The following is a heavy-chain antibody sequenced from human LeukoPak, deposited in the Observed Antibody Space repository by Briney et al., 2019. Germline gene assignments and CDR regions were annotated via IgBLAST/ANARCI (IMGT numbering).Heavy chain of an antibody. CDR1: GVLISSDY. CDR2: VYKSGST. D-gene: IGHD3-22*01. J-gene: IGHJ4*02. V-gene: IGHV4-4*07. CDR3: ARDGTFYYDNSGYFDY. Sequence: PSETLSLTCTASGVLISSDYWSWIRQPAGKGLEWIGRVYKSGSTNYNPSLKSRVTMSVDVSKNQFSLKLSSVTAADTAVYYCARDGTFYYDNSGYFDYWGQGTLVTVSS.